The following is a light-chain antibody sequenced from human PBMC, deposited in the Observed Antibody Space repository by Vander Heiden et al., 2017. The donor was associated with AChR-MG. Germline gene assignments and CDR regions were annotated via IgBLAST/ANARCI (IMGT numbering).Light chain of an antibody. CDR2: RDS. V-gene: IGLV3-9*01. CDR3: QVWDSSTYVV. CDR1: NIGSKN. Sequence: SYELPQPLSVSMALGRTARITCGGNNIGSKNVHWYQQKPGQAPVLVIYRDSNRPSGIPERFSGSNSGNTATLTISRAQAGDEADYYCQVWDSSTYVVFGGGTKLTVL. J-gene: IGLJ2*01.